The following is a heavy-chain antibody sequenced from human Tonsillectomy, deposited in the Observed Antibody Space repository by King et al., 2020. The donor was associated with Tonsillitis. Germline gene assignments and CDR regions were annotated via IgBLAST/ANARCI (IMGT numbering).Heavy chain of an antibody. D-gene: IGHD3-22*01. V-gene: IGHV3-11*06. Sequence: VQLVESGGGLVKPGGSLRLSCAASGFTFSDYYMSWIRQAPGKGLEWVSYISSSSSYTNYADSVKGRFTISRDNAKNSLYLQMNSLRAEDTAVYYCARLYYYDSSGYYYPRDGGAPYYFDYWGQGTLVTVSS. J-gene: IGHJ4*02. CDR3: ARLYYYDSSGYYYPRDGGAPYYFDY. CDR2: ISSSSSYT. CDR1: GFTFSDYY.